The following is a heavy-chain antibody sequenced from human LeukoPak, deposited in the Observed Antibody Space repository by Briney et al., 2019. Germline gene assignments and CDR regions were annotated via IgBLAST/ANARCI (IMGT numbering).Heavy chain of an antibody. D-gene: IGHD6-19*01. V-gene: IGHV1-69*04. J-gene: IGHJ4*02. CDR1: GGTFSSYA. Sequence: SVKVSCKASGGTFSSYAISWVRRAPGQGLEWMGRIIPIFGIANYAQKFQGRVTITADKSTSTAYMELSSLRSEDTAVYYCARSDSGWYAPGASFDYWGQGTLVTVSS. CDR2: IIPIFGIA. CDR3: ARSDSGWYAPGASFDY.